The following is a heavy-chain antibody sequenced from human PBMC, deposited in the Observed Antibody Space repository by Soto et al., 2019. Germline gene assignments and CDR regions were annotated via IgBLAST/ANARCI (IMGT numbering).Heavy chain of an antibody. CDR2: IWYDGSNK. J-gene: IGHJ6*02. CDR1: GFTFSSYG. V-gene: IGHV3-33*01. CDR3: ARDSSSSPRDYYGMDV. D-gene: IGHD6-6*01. Sequence: GGSLRLSCAASGFTFSSYGRHWVRQAPGKGLEWVAVIWYDGSNKYYADSVKGRFTISRDNSKNTLYLQMNSLRAEDTAVYYCARDSSSSPRDYYGMDVWGQGTTVTVSS.